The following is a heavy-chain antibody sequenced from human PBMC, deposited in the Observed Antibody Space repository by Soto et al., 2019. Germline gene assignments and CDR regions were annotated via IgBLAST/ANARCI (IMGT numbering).Heavy chain of an antibody. CDR3: ATVHCSYTNCYAFQDY. J-gene: IGHJ4*02. V-gene: IGHV3-7*01. CDR2: MNQDGSDK. D-gene: IGHD2-2*01. CDR1: GFTFSSFW. Sequence: PGGSLRLSCAASGFTFSSFWMSWVRQAPGKGLEWVANMNQDGSDKYYVDSVKGRFTISRDNAKNSLYLQMNSLRAEDTAVYYCATVHCSYTNCYAFQDYWGQGTLVTVSS.